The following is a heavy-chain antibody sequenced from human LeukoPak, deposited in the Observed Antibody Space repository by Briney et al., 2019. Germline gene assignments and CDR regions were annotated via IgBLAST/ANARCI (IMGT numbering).Heavy chain of an antibody. J-gene: IGHJ6*03. Sequence: SETLSLTCTVSGGSISSSSYYWGWIRQPPGKGLEWIGSIYYSGSTYYNPSLKSRVTISVDTSKNQFSLKLSSVTAADTAVYFCARVYGGWPDNAMDVWGKGTTVTISS. D-gene: IGHD3-3*01. CDR2: IYYSGST. V-gene: IGHV4-39*07. CDR3: ARVYGGWPDNAMDV. CDR1: GGSISSSSYY.